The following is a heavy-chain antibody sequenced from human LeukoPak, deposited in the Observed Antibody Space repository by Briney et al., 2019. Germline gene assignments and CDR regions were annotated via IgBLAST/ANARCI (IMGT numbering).Heavy chain of an antibody. V-gene: IGHV1-69*13. Sequence: ASVKVSCKASGGTFISNAISWVRQAPGQGLEWMGGIIPIFGTANYAQKFQGRVTITADESTSTAYMELSSLRSEDTAVYYCARVFLEWLLYGPHYYYYYYMDVWGKGTTVTVSS. CDR2: IIPIFGTA. J-gene: IGHJ6*03. CDR3: ARVFLEWLLYGPHYYYYYYMDV. CDR1: GGTFISNA. D-gene: IGHD3-3*01.